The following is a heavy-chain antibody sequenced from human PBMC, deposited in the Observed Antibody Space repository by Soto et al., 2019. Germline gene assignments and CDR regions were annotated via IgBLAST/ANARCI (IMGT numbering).Heavy chain of an antibody. J-gene: IGHJ5*02. D-gene: IGHD2-15*01. CDR3: ARVGGGNPTFGWFDP. CDR1: GGTFSSYA. V-gene: IGHV1-69*12. CDR2: IIPIFGTA. Sequence: QVQLVQSGAEVKKPGSSVKVSCKASGGTFSSYAISWVRQAPGQGLEWMGGIIPIFGTANYAQKFQGRVTITADESTSTAYMERSSLRSEDKAVDYGARVGGGNPTFGWFDPWGQGSLVTVSS.